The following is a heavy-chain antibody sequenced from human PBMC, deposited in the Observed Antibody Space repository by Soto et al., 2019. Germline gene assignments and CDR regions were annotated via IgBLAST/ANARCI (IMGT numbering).Heavy chain of an antibody. CDR1: GGSISSSSYY. CDR3: PRRQYQLLRDY. CDR2: IYYSGST. J-gene: IGHJ4*02. Sequence: QLQLQESGSGLEKPSETLSLTCTVSGGSISSSSYYWGWIRQPPGKGLEWIGSIYYSGSTYYNPSLKSRVTISVDTSKNQFSLKLSSVTAADTAVYYCPRRQYQLLRDYWGQGTLVTVSS. D-gene: IGHD2-2*01. V-gene: IGHV4-39*01.